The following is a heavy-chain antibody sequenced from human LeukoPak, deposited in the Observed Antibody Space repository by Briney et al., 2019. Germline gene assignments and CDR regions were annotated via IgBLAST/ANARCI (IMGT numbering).Heavy chain of an antibody. CDR1: GGSISGSNW. Sequence: SETLSLTCAVSGGSISGSNWWSWVRQPPGKGLEWIGEIYHSGSTNYNPSLKSRVTISVDKSKNQFSLKLSSVTAADTAVYYCARARASIAVAAATFDYWGQGTLVTASS. CDR2: IYHSGST. V-gene: IGHV4-4*02. D-gene: IGHD6-19*01. CDR3: ARARASIAVAAATFDY. J-gene: IGHJ4*02.